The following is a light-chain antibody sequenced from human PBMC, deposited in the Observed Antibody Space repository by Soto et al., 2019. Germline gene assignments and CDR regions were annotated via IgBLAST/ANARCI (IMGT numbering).Light chain of an antibody. CDR1: QTISSY. Sequence: DIRMSQSPSSVSASVGDRGIITCRASQTISSYLNWYQQKPGKAPKLLIYAASSLQSGVPLRFSGSGSGTDFTLTISSLQPEDFATYYCQQSYTFGGGTKVEI. J-gene: IGKJ4*01. V-gene: IGKV1-39*01. CDR2: AAS. CDR3: QQSYT.